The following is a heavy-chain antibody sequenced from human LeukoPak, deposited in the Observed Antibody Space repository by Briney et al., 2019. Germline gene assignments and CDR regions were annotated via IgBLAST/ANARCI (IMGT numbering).Heavy chain of an antibody. CDR1: GFTISRSS. V-gene: IGHV3-15*01. D-gene: IGHD1-26*01. CDR2: IKAKAHGGTI. CDR3: TTDGVGVEGATYDN. Sequence: GGSLRLSCAASGFTISRSSMHWVRQAPGKGLEWVGRIKAKAHGGTIEYAAPVKGRFTISRDDSKNTLYLQMNSLKTEDTAVYYCTTDGVGVEGATYDNWGQGTLVSVSS. J-gene: IGHJ4*02.